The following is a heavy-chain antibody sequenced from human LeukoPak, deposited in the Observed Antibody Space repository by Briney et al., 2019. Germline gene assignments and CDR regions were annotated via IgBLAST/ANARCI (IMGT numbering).Heavy chain of an antibody. Sequence: ASVKVSCKASGYTFSTLDINWVRQAPGQGLEWMGWINPNSGGTNYAQKFQGRVTMTRDTSISTAYMELSRLRSDDTAVYYCARAPHDFWAFDIWGQGTMVTVSS. CDR3: ARAPHDFWAFDI. CDR1: GYTFSTLD. V-gene: IGHV1-2*02. CDR2: INPNSGGT. D-gene: IGHD3-3*01. J-gene: IGHJ3*02.